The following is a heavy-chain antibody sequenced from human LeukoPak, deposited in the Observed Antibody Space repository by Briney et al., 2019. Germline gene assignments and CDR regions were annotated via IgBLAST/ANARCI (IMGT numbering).Heavy chain of an antibody. V-gene: IGHV3-74*01. Sequence: PGGSLRLSCAASGFTFSTYWMHWVRQAPGKGLVWVSHINSDGSSTTYADSVKGRFTISRDNSKNTLYLQMHSLRAEDTAVYYCAKAGGSGRDLEYWGQGTLVTVSS. D-gene: IGHD3-10*01. J-gene: IGHJ4*02. CDR2: INSDGSST. CDR1: GFTFSTYW. CDR3: AKAGGSGRDLEY.